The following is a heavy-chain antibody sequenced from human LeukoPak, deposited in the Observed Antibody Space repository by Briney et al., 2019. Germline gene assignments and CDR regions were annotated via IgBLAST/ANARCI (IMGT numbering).Heavy chain of an antibody. CDR2: INHSGGT. V-gene: IGHV4-34*01. CDR1: GGSFSGYY. Sequence: KPSETLSLTCAVYGGSFSGYYWSWIRQPPGKGLEWIGEINHSGGTNYNPSLKSRVTISVDTSKNQFSLNLNSVTAADTAVYYCARSRQILGVAENWFDPWGQGTLVTVSS. D-gene: IGHD3-3*01. J-gene: IGHJ5*02. CDR3: ARSRQILGVAENWFDP.